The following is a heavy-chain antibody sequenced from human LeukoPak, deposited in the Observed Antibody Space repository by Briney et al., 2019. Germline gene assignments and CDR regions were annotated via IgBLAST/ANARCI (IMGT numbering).Heavy chain of an antibody. CDR1: GFTFSSYA. V-gene: IGHV3-23*01. CDR3: AKDNPLGYCSSTSCYTYKY. CDR2: ISGSGGST. Sequence: GGSLGLSCAASGFTFSSYAMSWVRQAPGKGLEWVSAISGSGGSTYYADSVKGRFTISRDNSKNTLYLQMNSLRAEDTAVYYCAKDNPLGYCSSTSCYTYKYWGQGTLVTVSS. D-gene: IGHD2-2*02. J-gene: IGHJ4*02.